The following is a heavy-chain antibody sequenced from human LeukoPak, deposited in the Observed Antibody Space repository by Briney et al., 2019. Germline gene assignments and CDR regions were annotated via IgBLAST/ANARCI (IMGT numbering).Heavy chain of an antibody. CDR1: GDSISSYY. CDR3: ARAIAVAGLAWFDP. D-gene: IGHD6-19*01. CDR2: IYYSGST. V-gene: IGHV4-59*01. Sequence: PSETLSLTCTVSGDSISSYYWSWIRQPPGKGLEWLGYIYYSGSTNYNPSLKSRVTISVDTSKNQFSLKLSSVTAADTAVYYCARAIAVAGLAWFDPWGQGTLVTVSS. J-gene: IGHJ5*02.